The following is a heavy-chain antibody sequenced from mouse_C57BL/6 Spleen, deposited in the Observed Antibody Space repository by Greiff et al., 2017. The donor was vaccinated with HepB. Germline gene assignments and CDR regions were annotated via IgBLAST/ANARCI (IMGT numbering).Heavy chain of an antibody. CDR3: ARENGNFWYFDV. Sequence: EVQLVESGPSLVRPSQTLSLTCTVTGFSINSDCYWIWIRQFPGNKLEYIGYTFYSGITYYNPSLESRTYITRDTSKNQFSLKLSSVTTEDTATYYCARENGNFWYFDVWGTGTTVTVSS. CDR1: GFSINSDCY. J-gene: IGHJ1*03. CDR2: TFYSGIT. D-gene: IGHD2-1*01. V-gene: IGHV3-3*01.